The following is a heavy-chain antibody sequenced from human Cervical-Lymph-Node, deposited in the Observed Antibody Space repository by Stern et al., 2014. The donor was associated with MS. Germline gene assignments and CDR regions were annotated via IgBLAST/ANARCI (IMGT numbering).Heavy chain of an antibody. CDR3: MGVGDAMHV. V-gene: IGHV3-30*03. CDR1: GFSLSNSG. CDR2: MSFVGGNR. Sequence: QLVQSGAGVVQPGRSLTLSCAASGFSLSNSGMHWVRQAPGKGLEWVAVMSFVGGNRKYGDSVKGRFSISRDIANNTLFLQMNSLRPEDTAVYYCMGVGDAMHVWGQGTTVIVSS. J-gene: IGHJ6*02.